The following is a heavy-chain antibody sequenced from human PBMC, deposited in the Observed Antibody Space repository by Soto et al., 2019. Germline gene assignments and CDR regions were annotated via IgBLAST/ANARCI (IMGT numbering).Heavy chain of an antibody. J-gene: IGHJ4*02. CDR2: IKQDGSEK. D-gene: IGHD6-13*01. Sequence: PGGSLRLSCAASGFTFSSYWMSWVRQAPGKGLEWVANIKQDGSEKYYVDSVKGRFTISRDNAKNSLYLQMNSLRAEDTAVYYCARERGSYSSSWYVDYWGQGTLVTVSS. CDR3: ARERGSYSSSWYVDY. CDR1: GFTFSSYW. V-gene: IGHV3-7*01.